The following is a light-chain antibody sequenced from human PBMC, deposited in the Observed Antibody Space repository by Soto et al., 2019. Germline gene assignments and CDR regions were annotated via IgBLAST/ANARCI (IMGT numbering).Light chain of an antibody. CDR1: QSVSSSP. V-gene: IGKV3-20*01. J-gene: IGKJ1*01. Sequence: EIVLTQSPRTLSLSPGERATLSCRASQSVSSSPLAWYQQKPGQAPRLLIYGASNRATDISDRFNGSGSGTDFTLAISRLEPEDFAVYHCHQFGSSRGTFGQGTKVDIK. CDR2: GAS. CDR3: HQFGSSRGT.